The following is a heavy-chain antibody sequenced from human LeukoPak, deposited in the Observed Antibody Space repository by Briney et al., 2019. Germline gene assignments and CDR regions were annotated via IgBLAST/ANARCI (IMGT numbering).Heavy chain of an antibody. Sequence: SETLSLTCTVSGGSISSYYWSWIRQPPGKGLEWIGYIYYSGSTNYNPSLKSRVTISVDMSKNQFSLKLSSVTAADTAVYYCGRDITDGNLDYWGQGTLVTVSS. CDR2: IYYSGST. V-gene: IGHV4-59*01. J-gene: IGHJ4*02. CDR1: GGSISSYY. D-gene: IGHD4-23*01. CDR3: GRDITDGNLDY.